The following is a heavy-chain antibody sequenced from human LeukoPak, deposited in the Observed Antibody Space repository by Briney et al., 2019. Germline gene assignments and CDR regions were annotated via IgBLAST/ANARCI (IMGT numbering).Heavy chain of an antibody. CDR1: GFTFSSYS. D-gene: IGHD1-26*01. Sequence: GGSLRLSCAASGFTFSSYSMNWVRQSPGKGLEWVSSISTSSIYIYYADSLKGRFTISRDNARNSLYLQMNSLRAEDTAVYYCARDPYSGTYGDTYYYYMDVWGKGATVTISS. CDR3: ARDPYSGTYGDTYYYYMDV. J-gene: IGHJ6*03. CDR2: ISTSSIYI. V-gene: IGHV3-21*01.